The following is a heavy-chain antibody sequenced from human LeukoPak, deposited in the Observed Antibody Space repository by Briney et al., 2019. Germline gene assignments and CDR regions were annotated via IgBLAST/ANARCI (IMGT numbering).Heavy chain of an antibody. Sequence: GSLRLSCAASGFTVSSSYMNWVRQAPGKGLEWVSLIYSGGGTYYADSVKGRFTISRDNSKNTLYPQMNSLRAEDTAVYYCARNYYDSSAYYYFDYWGQGTLVTVSS. CDR2: IYSGGGT. V-gene: IGHV3-66*01. CDR3: ARNYYDSSAYYYFDY. J-gene: IGHJ4*02. D-gene: IGHD3-22*01. CDR1: GFTVSSSY.